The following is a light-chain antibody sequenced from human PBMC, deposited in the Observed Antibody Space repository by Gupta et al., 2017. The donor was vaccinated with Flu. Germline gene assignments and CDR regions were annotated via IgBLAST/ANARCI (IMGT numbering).Light chain of an antibody. CDR3: QQRSNWRT. V-gene: IGKV3-11*01. J-gene: IGKJ1*01. Sequence: DQQKPRQAPRLLISDASNLATGIPARFSGRGSWTAFTLTIPSLDPEDVAVYYSQQRSNWRTFVQGTKVEIK. CDR2: DAS.